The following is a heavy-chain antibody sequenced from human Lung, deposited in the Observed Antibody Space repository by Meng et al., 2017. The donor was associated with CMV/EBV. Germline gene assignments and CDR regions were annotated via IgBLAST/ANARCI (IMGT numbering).Heavy chain of an antibody. CDR2: NYYSGST. D-gene: IGHD3-16*02. Sequence: QLHLQESGPGLVKPSETLSLTCAVSGGYISTYYWSWIRQPPGKGLEWIGNNYYSGSTNYNPSLASRVTISVDSSKNQFSLKLSSVTAADTAVYYCARHQNGGTYPLDYWGQGTLVTVSS. CDR3: ARHQNGGTYPLDY. CDR1: GGYISTYY. J-gene: IGHJ4*02. V-gene: IGHV4-59*08.